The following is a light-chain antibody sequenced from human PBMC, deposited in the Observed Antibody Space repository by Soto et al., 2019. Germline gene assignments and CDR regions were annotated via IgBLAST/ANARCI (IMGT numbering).Light chain of an antibody. CDR2: DII. Sequence: QSALTQPASVSGSPGQSITISCTGTSSDIGAFTSVSWYQQHPGKAPKLIIYDIIHRPSGVSDRFSGSNSVNTASLTVSGLQPEDEANYYCSSYSRTTTLVVFGGGTKVTVL. CDR1: SSDIGAFTS. V-gene: IGLV2-14*03. CDR3: SSYSRTTTLVV. J-gene: IGLJ2*01.